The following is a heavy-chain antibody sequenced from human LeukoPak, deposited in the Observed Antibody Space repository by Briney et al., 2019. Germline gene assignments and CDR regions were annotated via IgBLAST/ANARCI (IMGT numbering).Heavy chain of an antibody. CDR3: ARDLCYSYGFYNWFDP. J-gene: IGHJ5*02. CDR2: IYTSGST. V-gene: IGHV4-4*07. Sequence: PSETLSLTCTVSGGSISSYYWSWIRQPAGKGLEWIGRIYTSGSTNYNPSLKSRVTMSVDTSKNQFSLKLSSVTAADTAVYYCARDLCYSYGFYNWFDPWGQGTLVTVSS. CDR1: GGSISSYY. D-gene: IGHD5-18*01.